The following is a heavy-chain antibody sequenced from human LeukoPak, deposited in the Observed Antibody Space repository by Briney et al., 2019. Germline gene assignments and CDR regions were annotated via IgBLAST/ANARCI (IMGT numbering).Heavy chain of an antibody. CDR1: GFTFSSYG. Sequence: GGSLRLSCAASGFTFSSYGMHWVRQAPGKGLEWVAVISYDGSNKYYADSVRGRFTISRESSKNTVFLQMNSLRAEDTAVYYCAREEVHEYFQHWGQGTLVTVSS. J-gene: IGHJ1*01. CDR3: AREEVHEYFQH. V-gene: IGHV3-30*03. CDR2: ISYDGSNK.